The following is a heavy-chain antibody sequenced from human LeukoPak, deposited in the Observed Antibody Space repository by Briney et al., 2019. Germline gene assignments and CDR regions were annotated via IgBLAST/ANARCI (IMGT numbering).Heavy chain of an antibody. J-gene: IGHJ3*01. D-gene: IGHD4-17*01. CDR2: IYHSGSG. Sequence: PSETLSLTCAVSGYSISNDYYWGWIRQPPGRGLEWIRHIYHSGSGYYNPSLKSRVAMSVDTSKNQFSLKLSSVTAVDTAVYYCTRKATTGPTKAAFDVWGQGTMVTVSS. V-gene: IGHV4-28*01. CDR1: GYSISNDYY. CDR3: TRKATTGPTKAAFDV.